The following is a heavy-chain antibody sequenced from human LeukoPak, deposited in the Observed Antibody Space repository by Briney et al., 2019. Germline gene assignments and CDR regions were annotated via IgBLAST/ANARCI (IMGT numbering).Heavy chain of an antibody. Sequence: PGGSLRLSCAASGFTFSSYAMSWVRQAPGKGLVWVSRINSDGSSTSYADSVKGRFTISRDNAKNTLYLQMNSLRAEDTAAYYCARGVTTMIVPTYWGQGTLVTVSS. J-gene: IGHJ4*02. D-gene: IGHD3-22*01. V-gene: IGHV3-74*01. CDR2: INSDGSST. CDR3: ARGVTTMIVPTY. CDR1: GFTFSSYA.